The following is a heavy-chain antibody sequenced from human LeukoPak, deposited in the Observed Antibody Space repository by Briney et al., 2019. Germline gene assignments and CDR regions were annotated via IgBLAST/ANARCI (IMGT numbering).Heavy chain of an antibody. Sequence: PSETLSLTCTVSGGSISSSTYYWGWIRQPPGKGLEWVGSIYKSGSTYYSPSLKSRVTISVDKSKNQFSLKLSSVTAADTAVYYCASLYSSGWFFDYWGQGTLVTVSS. CDR1: GGSISSSTYY. D-gene: IGHD6-19*01. V-gene: IGHV4-39*07. J-gene: IGHJ4*02. CDR3: ASLYSSGWFFDY. CDR2: IYKSGST.